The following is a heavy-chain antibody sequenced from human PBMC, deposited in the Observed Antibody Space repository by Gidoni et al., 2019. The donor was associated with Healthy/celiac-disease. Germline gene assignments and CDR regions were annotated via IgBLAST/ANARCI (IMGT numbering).Heavy chain of an antibody. CDR3: LVVTNGDFDY. V-gene: IGHV4-39*01. D-gene: IGHD3-22*01. CDR2: IYYIGST. Sequence: QLQLQESGPGLVKPSETLSLTCTVSGGSISSSSYYWGWIRQPPGKGLEWIGSIYYIGSTYYNPSLKSRVTISVDTSKNQFSLKLSSVTAADTAVYYCLVVTNGDFDYWGQGTLVTVSS. J-gene: IGHJ4*02. CDR1: GGSISSSSYY.